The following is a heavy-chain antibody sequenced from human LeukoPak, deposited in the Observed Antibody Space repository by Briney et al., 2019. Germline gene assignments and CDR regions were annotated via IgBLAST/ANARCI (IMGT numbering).Heavy chain of an antibody. CDR1: GYTFTGYY. D-gene: IGHD6-6*01. CDR2: INPNSGGT. Sequence: ASVKVSCKASGYTFTGYYMHWVRQAPGQGLEWMGWINPNSGGTNYAQKFQGRVTMTRDTSISTAYMELSRLRSDDTAVYYCARDSIAAHPPALGYYFDYWGQGTLVTVSS. V-gene: IGHV1-2*02. CDR3: ARDSIAAHPPALGYYFDY. J-gene: IGHJ4*02.